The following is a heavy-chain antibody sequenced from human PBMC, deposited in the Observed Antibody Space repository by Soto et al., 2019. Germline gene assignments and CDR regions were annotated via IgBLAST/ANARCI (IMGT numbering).Heavy chain of an antibody. CDR2: MYTSGST. CDR3: AREVDCDGCNCYVDY. V-gene: IGHV4-4*07. D-gene: IGHD2-21*01. Sequence: SETLSLTCTVSGASISSYYWSWIRQPAGKGLEWIGRMYTSGSTDYNPSLKSRVTMSVDTPKNQFSLKLSSVTAADTAVYYCAREVDCDGCNCYVDYWGQGTLVTVSS. CDR1: GASISSYY. J-gene: IGHJ4*02.